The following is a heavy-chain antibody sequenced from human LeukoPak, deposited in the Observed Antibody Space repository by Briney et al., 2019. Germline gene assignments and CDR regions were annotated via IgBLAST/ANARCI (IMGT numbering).Heavy chain of an antibody. CDR1: GFTFSTYW. D-gene: IGHD3-10*01. V-gene: IGHV3-7*01. CDR3: ARDLSRSFSMIRGLIQHREFDF. Sequence: GGSLRLSCAASGFTFSTYWMSWVRQAPGKGLEWVANIKQDGSEKYYVDSVKGRFTISKDNAKNSLFLQMNSLRAEDTAVYYCARDLSRSFSMIRGLIQHREFDFWGRGTLVAVSS. J-gene: IGHJ4*02. CDR2: IKQDGSEK.